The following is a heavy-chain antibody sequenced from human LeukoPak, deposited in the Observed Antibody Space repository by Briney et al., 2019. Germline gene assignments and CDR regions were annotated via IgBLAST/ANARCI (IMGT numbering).Heavy chain of an antibody. CDR3: ARSIAVAGFDY. V-gene: IGHV4-38-2*01. CDR2: NYHSGST. CDR1: GYSISSGYY. Sequence: SETLSLTCAVSGYSISSGYYWGWIRQPPGKGLEWIGTNYHSGSTYYNPSLKSRVTISADTSKNQFSLKLTSVTAADTAVYYCARSIAVAGFDYWGQGTLVTVSS. D-gene: IGHD6-19*01. J-gene: IGHJ4*02.